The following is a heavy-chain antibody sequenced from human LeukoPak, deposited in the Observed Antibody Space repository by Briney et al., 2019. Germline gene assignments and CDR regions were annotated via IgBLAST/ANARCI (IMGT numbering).Heavy chain of an antibody. V-gene: IGHV1-2*06. Sequence: ASVKVSCKASGYTFTGYYMYWVRQAPGQGLEWVGRINPNSGGTDYAEKFQGRVTMTRDTSISTAYMELSRLRFDDTAINYCAREEDSSGYYPFDYWGQGTLVTVSS. J-gene: IGHJ4*02. CDR1: GYTFTGYY. D-gene: IGHD3-22*01. CDR2: INPNSGGT. CDR3: AREEDSSGYYPFDY.